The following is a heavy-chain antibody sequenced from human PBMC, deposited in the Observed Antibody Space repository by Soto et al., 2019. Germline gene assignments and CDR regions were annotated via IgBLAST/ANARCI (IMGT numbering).Heavy chain of an antibody. CDR2: IIPIFGTA. Sequence: SVKVSCKASGGTFSSYAISWVRQAPGQGLEWMGGIIPIFGTANYAQKFQGRVTITADESTSTAYMELSSLRSEDTAVYDCAREVDYYDSSGYSVPQAFDIWGQGTMVTVSS. CDR3: AREVDYYDSSGYSVPQAFDI. D-gene: IGHD3-22*01. CDR1: GGTFSSYA. V-gene: IGHV1-69*13. J-gene: IGHJ3*02.